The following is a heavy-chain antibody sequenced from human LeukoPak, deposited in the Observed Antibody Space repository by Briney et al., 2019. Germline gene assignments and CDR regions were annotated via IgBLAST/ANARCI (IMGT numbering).Heavy chain of an antibody. Sequence: GGSLRLSCAASGFTVSSNYMSWVRQAPGKGLEWVSVIYSGGSTYYANSVKGRFTISRDNSKNMLFLQMNSLRAEDTAVYFCASSASLVSLDYWGQGTLVTVSS. J-gene: IGHJ4*02. CDR2: IYSGGST. CDR1: GFTVSSNY. D-gene: IGHD1-26*01. CDR3: ASSASLVSLDY. V-gene: IGHV3-53*01.